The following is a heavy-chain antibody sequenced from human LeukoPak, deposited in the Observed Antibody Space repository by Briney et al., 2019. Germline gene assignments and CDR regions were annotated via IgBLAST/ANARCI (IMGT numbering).Heavy chain of an antibody. V-gene: IGHV4-34*01. CDR1: GGSFSGYY. D-gene: IGHD3-16*02. J-gene: IGHJ5*02. CDR3: ARNVRLGSGELSFAPFKNWFDP. Sequence: SETLSLTCAVYGGSFSGYYWSWLRQPPGKGLEWIGEINHSGSTNYNPSLKSRVTISVDTSKNQFSLKLSSVTAADTAVYYCARNVRLGSGELSFAPFKNWFDPWGQGTLVTVSS. CDR2: INHSGST.